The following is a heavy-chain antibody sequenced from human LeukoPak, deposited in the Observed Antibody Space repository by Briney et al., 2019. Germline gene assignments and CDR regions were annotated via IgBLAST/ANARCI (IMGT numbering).Heavy chain of an antibody. CDR1: GFTFSSYS. CDR2: ISSSSSYI. CDR3: ASVCSSTSCYTRGVDY. V-gene: IGHV3-21*01. D-gene: IGHD2-2*02. J-gene: IGHJ4*02. Sequence: AGGSLRLSCAASGFTFSSYSMNWVRQAPGKGLEWVSSISSSSSYIYYADSVKGRFTISRDNAKNSLYLQMNSLRAEDTAVYYCASVCSSTSCYTRGVDYWGQGTLVTVSS.